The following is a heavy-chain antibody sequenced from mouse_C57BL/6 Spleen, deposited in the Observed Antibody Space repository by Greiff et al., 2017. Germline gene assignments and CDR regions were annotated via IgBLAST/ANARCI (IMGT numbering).Heavy chain of an antibody. V-gene: IGHV1-69*01. D-gene: IGHD1-1*01. J-gene: IGHJ2*01. CDR2: IDPSDSYT. CDR3: ARGRKKDYFDN. Sequence: VQLQQPGAELVMPGASVKLSCKASGYTFTSYWMHWVKQRPGQGLEWIGEIDPSDSYTNYNQKFKGKSTLTVDKSSSTAYMQRSRLTSEDSAVYYCARGRKKDYFDNWGQGTTLTVSS. CDR1: GYTFTSYW.